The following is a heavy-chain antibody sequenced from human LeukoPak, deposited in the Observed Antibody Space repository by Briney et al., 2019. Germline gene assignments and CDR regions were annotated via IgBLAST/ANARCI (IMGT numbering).Heavy chain of an antibody. Sequence: GGSLRLSCAASGFTFSNSWMTWVRQAPKKGLEWVASINEDGGEIHYVDSVKGRFTISRDNSENTLFLRMNSLRAEDTAVYYCAKATGYLLWGQGTLVIVSS. CDR3: AKATGYLL. CDR2: INEDGGEI. V-gene: IGHV3-7*03. D-gene: IGHD1-14*01. CDR1: GFTFSNSW. J-gene: IGHJ4*02.